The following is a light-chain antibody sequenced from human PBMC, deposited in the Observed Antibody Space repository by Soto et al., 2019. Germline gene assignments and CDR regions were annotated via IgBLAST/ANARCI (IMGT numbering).Light chain of an antibody. V-gene: IGLV2-14*03. CDR1: ISDVGGYNS. Sequence: QSPLTQPASVSGSPGQSITVSCTGTISDVGGYNSVSWYQQHPGKPPKLIIYEVSNRPSGVSDRFSGSKSGNTASLTISGLQAEDEADYYCSSYTSTSSYVFATGTKVTVL. CDR3: SSYTSTSSYV. CDR2: EVS. J-gene: IGLJ1*01.